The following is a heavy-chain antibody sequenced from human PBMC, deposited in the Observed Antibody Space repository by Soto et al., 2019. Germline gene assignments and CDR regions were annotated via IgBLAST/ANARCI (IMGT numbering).Heavy chain of an antibody. CDR1: GFTFSSYW. D-gene: IGHD3-22*01. CDR3: VRDQLYYYDIFGRPLNGFDI. V-gene: IGHV3-74*01. J-gene: IGHJ3*02. CDR2: INSDGSST. Sequence: GGSLRLSCAASGFTFSSYWMHWVRQAPGKGLVWVSRINSDGSSTSYADSVKGRFTISRDNAKNTLYLQMNSLGAEDTALYYCVRDQLYYYDIFGRPLNGFDIWGQGTMVTVSS.